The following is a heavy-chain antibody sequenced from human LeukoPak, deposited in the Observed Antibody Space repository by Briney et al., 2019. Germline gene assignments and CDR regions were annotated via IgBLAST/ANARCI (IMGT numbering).Heavy chain of an antibody. CDR1: GFTFSTYA. V-gene: IGHV3-23*01. Sequence: PGGSLRLSCAASGFTFSTYAMIWVRQAPGKGLEWVSAVRGSGTDTYYADSVKGRFTISRDNSKNTLYLQMNSLRAEDTAIYYCAKTSRRDSAYDSPFDYWGQGTLVTVSS. J-gene: IGHJ4*02. CDR2: VRGSGTDT. CDR3: AKTSRRDSAYDSPFDY. D-gene: IGHD5-12*01.